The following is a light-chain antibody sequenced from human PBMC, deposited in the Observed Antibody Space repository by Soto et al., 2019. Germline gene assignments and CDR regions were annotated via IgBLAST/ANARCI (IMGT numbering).Light chain of an antibody. V-gene: IGLV2-14*01. J-gene: IGLJ1*01. CDR2: EVS. CDR1: SSNVGGYNY. CDR3: SSYTSSSTLV. Sequence: QSVLTQPASVSGSPGQSITISCIGTSSNVGGYNYVSWYQQHPGKAPKLMIYEVSNRPSGVSNRFSGSKSGNTASLIISGLQAEDEADYYCSSYTSSSTLVFGTGTKLTVL.